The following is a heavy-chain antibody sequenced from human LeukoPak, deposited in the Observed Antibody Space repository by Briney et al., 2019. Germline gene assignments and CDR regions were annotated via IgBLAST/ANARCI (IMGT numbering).Heavy chain of an antibody. J-gene: IGHJ5*02. V-gene: IGHV4-34*01. CDR1: GASISSHY. CDR2: INHSGST. CDR3: ARGQSSGLENWFDP. D-gene: IGHD6-19*01. Sequence: SETLSLTCSVSGASISSHYWSWIRQPPGKGLEWIGEINHSGSTNYNPSLKSRVTISVDTSKNQFSLKLSSVTAADTAVYYCARGQSSGLENWFDPWGQGTLVTVSS.